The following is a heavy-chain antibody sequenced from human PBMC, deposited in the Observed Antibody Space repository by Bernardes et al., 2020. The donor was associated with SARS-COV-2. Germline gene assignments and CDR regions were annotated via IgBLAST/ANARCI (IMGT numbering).Heavy chain of an antibody. J-gene: IGHJ6*02. CDR2: ITWDGSGS. CDR3: AKDIEVGGVWGGMDV. CDR1: GVTFDDSN. Sequence: GSLRLSCVASGVTFDDSNMYWVRQAPGKGLEWVSLITWDGSGSWYGDSVKGRFTISRDNSKNSLYLQMNSLRTEDTAFYYCAKDIEVGGVWGGMDVWGQGTTVTVSS. V-gene: IGHV3-43*01. D-gene: IGHD3-16*01.